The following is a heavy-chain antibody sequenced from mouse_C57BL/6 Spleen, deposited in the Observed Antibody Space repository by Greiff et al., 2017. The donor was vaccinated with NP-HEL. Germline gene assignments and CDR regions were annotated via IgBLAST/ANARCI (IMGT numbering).Heavy chain of an antibody. V-gene: IGHV1-50*01. CDR3: ASSGLTTAMDY. CDR2: IDPSDSYT. Sequence: QVQLQQPGAELVKPGASVKLSCKASGYTFTSYWMQWVKQRPGQGLEWIGEIDPSDSYTNYNQKFKGKATLTVDTSSSTAYMQLSSLTSEDSAVYYCASSGLTTAMDYWGQGTSVTVSS. D-gene: IGHD1-1*01. CDR1: GYTFTSYW. J-gene: IGHJ4*01.